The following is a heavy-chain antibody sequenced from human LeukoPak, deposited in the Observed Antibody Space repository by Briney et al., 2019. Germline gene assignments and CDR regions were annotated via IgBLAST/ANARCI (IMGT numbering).Heavy chain of an antibody. Sequence: GGSLRLSRAASGFTFSSYAMSWVRQAPGKGLEWVSAISGSGGSTYYADSVKGRFTISRDNSKNTLYLQMNSLRAEDTAVYYCAKATTPVVVTATQNWGPGTLVTVSS. J-gene: IGHJ4*02. D-gene: IGHD2-21*02. CDR3: AKATTPVVVTATQN. V-gene: IGHV3-23*01. CDR1: GFTFSSYA. CDR2: ISGSGGST.